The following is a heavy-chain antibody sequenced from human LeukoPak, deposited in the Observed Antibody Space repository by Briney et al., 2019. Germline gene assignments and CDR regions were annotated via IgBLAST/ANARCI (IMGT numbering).Heavy chain of an antibody. CDR2: MNPNSGNT. V-gene: IGHV1-8*02. D-gene: IGHD6-13*01. CDR3: ARGDSSWYVGDY. J-gene: IGHJ4*02. Sequence: GASVKVSCKASGYTFTSYGISWVRQATGQGLEWMGWMNPNSGNTGYAQKFQGRVTMTRNTSISTAYMELSSLRSEDTAVYYCARGDSSWYVGDYWGQGTLVTVSS. CDR1: GYTFTSYG.